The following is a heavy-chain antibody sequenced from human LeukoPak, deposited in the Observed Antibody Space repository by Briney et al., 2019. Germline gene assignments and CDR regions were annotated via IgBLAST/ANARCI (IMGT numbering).Heavy chain of an antibody. J-gene: IGHJ5*02. CDR2: IYHSGST. D-gene: IGHD1-26*01. Sequence: PSETLSLTCAVYGGSFSGYYWSWIRQPPGKGLEWVGYIYHSGSTNYNPSLKSRVTISVDTSKNQFSLKLSSVTAADTAVYYCARHGPYLGRLGWFDPWGQGTLVTVSS. CDR1: GGSFSGYY. CDR3: ARHGPYLGRLGWFDP. V-gene: IGHV4-59*08.